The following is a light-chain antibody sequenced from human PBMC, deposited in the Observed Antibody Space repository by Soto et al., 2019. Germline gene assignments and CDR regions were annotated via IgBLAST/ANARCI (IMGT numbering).Light chain of an antibody. CDR3: QQYDSLPRT. CDR2: GAS. CDR1: QSVGSN. J-gene: IGKJ1*01. V-gene: IGKV3D-15*01. Sequence: EIVMTQSPATLSVSPAERVTLSCRARQSVGSNLAWYQPKPGQAPRLLIYGASSRATGIPDRFSGSGSGTEFTLTIGRLEPEDFALDYCQQYDSLPRTCGQGTKVDI.